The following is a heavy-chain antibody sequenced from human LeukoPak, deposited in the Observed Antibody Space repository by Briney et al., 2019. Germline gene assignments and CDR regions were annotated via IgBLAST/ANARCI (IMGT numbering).Heavy chain of an antibody. CDR2: IIPIFGTA. CDR3: ARGYYDSSGYPTTPPDY. Sequence: SVKVSCKTSGFTFNGYYIHWVRQAPGQGLEWMGGIIPIFGTANYAQKFQGRVTITADESTSTAYMELSSLRSEDTAVYYCARGYYDSSGYPTTPPDYWGQGTLVTVSS. D-gene: IGHD3-22*01. J-gene: IGHJ4*02. CDR1: GFTFNGYY. V-gene: IGHV1-69*13.